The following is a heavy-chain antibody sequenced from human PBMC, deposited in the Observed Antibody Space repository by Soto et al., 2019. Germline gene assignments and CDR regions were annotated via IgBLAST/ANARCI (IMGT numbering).Heavy chain of an antibody. D-gene: IGHD6-6*01. V-gene: IGHV1-69*13. J-gene: IGHJ6*02. CDR3: ARCYSEKYSSSSSYYYYGMDV. Sequence: SVKVSCKASGGTFSSYAISWVRQAPGQGLEWMGGIIPIFGTANYAQKFQGRVTITADESTSTAYMELSSLRSEDTAVYYCARCYSEKYSSSSSYYYYGMDVWGQGTTVTVSS. CDR1: GGTFSSYA. CDR2: IIPIFGTA.